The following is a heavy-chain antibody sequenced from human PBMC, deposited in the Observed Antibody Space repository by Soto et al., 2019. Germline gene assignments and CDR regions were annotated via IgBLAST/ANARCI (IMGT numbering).Heavy chain of an antibody. J-gene: IGHJ4*02. CDR1: GFTFISYG. CDR3: ARELGDPVDY. D-gene: IGHD2-21*02. V-gene: IGHV3-33*01. CDR2: IWYDGSDK. Sequence: LRLSCAASGFTFISYGIHWVRQAPGKGLEWVAVIWYDGSDKYYADSVKGRFTISRDNSKNTLYLQMNSLRAEDTAVYYCARELGDPVDYWGQGTLVTVSS.